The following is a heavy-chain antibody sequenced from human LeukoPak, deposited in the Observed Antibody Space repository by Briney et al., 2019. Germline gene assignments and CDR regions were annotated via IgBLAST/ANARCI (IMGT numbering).Heavy chain of an antibody. J-gene: IGHJ3*02. CDR1: GGSISSSSYY. CDR3: ARHEVFSSGWNGTAFDI. Sequence: PSETLSLTCTVSGGSISSSSYYWGWICQPPGKGLEWIGSIHYTGRTHSNSSLRSRLTMFVDTSNNQFSLKLSSVTAADTAIYFCARHEVFSSGWNGTAFDIWGQGTVVTVSS. CDR2: IHYTGRT. V-gene: IGHV4-39*01. D-gene: IGHD6-19*01.